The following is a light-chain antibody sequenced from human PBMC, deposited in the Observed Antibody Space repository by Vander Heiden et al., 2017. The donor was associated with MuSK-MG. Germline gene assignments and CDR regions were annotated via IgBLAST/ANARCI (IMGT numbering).Light chain of an antibody. V-gene: IGLV1-44*01. CDR1: SSNIGSNT. Sequence: QSVLTQPPSASGTPGQRATISCSGSSSNIGSNTVNWYQQLPGTAPKLLIYSNNQRPSGVPDRFSGSKSGTSASLAISGLQSEDEADYYCAAWDDSLNGHLVFGGGTKLTVL. CDR3: AAWDDSLNGHLV. J-gene: IGLJ3*02. CDR2: SNN.